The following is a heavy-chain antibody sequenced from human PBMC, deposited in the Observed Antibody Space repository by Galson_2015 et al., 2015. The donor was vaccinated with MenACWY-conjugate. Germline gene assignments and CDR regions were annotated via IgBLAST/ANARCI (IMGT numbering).Heavy chain of an antibody. D-gene: IGHD2-21*01. J-gene: IGHJ4*02. V-gene: IGHV3-48*02. CDR1: GFTFSSNT. CDR3: AKSLTILDY. Sequence: SLRLSCAASGFTFSSNTMNWVRQAPGKGLEWVSSISSAGSSIYYADSVKGRFTISRDNAENSLYLQMNSLRDEDTAVYYCAKSLTILDYWGQEALVTVSS. CDR2: ISSAGSSI.